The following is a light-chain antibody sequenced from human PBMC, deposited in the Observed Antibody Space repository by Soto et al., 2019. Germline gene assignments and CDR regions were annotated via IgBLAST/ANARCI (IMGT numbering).Light chain of an antibody. J-gene: IGKJ1*01. CDR1: QSISNY. V-gene: IGKV1-39*01. Sequence: DIQMTQSPSSLSASVGDTVTITCRASQSISNYLNWYQQKPGKAPKLLIYGASSLQSGVPSRFSGSGSGTDFTLTISSLQPEDFATYYCEQSYSTRWTFGQGTKVEIK. CDR2: GAS. CDR3: EQSYSTRWT.